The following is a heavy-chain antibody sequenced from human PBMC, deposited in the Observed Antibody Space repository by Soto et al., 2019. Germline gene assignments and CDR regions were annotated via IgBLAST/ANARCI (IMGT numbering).Heavy chain of an antibody. CDR2: INHSGST. J-gene: IGHJ3*02. D-gene: IGHD2-2*01. CDR1: GGSFSGYY. V-gene: IGHV4-34*01. Sequence: QVQLQQWGAGLLKPSETLSLTCAVYGGSFSGYYWTWIRQTPGKGLEWIGEINHSGSTNYNPSLKSRVSISADTSKKQCSLTLTSVTAADTAVYYCARGECSSNYCFTRWALDIWGQGTVVTVSS. CDR3: ARGECSSNYCFTRWALDI.